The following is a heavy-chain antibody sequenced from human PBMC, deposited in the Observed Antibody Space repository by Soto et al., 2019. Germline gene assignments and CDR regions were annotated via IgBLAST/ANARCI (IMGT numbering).Heavy chain of an antibody. CDR2: ISGSGGST. Sequence: GGSLRLSCAASGFTFSSYAMSWVRQAPGKGLEWVSAISGSGGSTYYADSVKGRFTISRDNSKNTLYLQMNSLRAEDTAVYYCAKVASVPGAPYRDSSGYSGYWGQGTLVTVSS. CDR1: GFTFSSYA. V-gene: IGHV3-23*01. D-gene: IGHD3-22*01. J-gene: IGHJ4*02. CDR3: AKVASVPGAPYRDSSGYSGY.